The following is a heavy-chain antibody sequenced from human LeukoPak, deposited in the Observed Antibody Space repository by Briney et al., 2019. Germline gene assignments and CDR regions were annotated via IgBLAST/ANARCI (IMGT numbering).Heavy chain of an antibody. CDR2: IYPGDSDT. CDR3: ARLQGGRYYYDSSGYPDY. V-gene: IGHV5-51*01. CDR1: GYSFTSYW. Sequence: GESLKISCKGSGYSFTSYWIGWVRQMPGKGLEWMGIIYPGDSDTRYSPSFQGQVTISADKSISTAYLQWGSLKASDTAMYYCARLQGGRYYYDSSGYPDYWGQGTLVTVSS. D-gene: IGHD3-22*01. J-gene: IGHJ4*02.